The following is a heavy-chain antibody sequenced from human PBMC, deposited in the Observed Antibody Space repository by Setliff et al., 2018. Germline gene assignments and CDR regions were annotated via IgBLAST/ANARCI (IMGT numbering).Heavy chain of an antibody. CDR3: ARDISLGKAAVWFGELKGWFDP. J-gene: IGHJ5*02. CDR1: GGTFSSYT. CDR2: IIPILGIA. Sequence: SVKVSCKASGGTFSSYTISWVRQAPGQGLEWMGRIIPILGIANYAQKFQGRVTITADKSTSTAYMELSGLRSEDTAVYYCARDISLGKAAVWFGELKGWFDPWGQGTLVTVSS. D-gene: IGHD3-10*01. V-gene: IGHV1-69*04.